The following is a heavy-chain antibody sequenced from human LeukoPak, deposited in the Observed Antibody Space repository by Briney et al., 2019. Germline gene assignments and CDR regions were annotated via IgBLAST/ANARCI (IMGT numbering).Heavy chain of an antibody. D-gene: IGHD4-11*01. CDR1: GFIFSSFA. J-gene: IGHJ3*02. V-gene: IGHV3-30*04. Sequence: AGGSLRLSCAASGFIFSSFAMHWVRQAPGKGLEWVAVISYDGGNENYADSVKGRFTISRDNSKTMLYLQMNSLRAEDTAVYYCAREDTYIKGGAFDIWGQGTMVTVSS. CDR3: AREDTYIKGGAFDI. CDR2: ISYDGGNE.